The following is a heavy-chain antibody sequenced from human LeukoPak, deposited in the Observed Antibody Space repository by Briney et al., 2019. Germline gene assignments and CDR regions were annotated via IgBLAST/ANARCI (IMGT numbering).Heavy chain of an antibody. Sequence: HPGGSLRLSCAASGFTFSSYSMNWVRQAPGKGLEWVSYISSSSSTIYYADSVKGRFTISRDNAKNSLYLQMNSLRAEDTAVYYCARPHMPHYYYYYYMDVWGKGTTVTVSS. J-gene: IGHJ6*03. CDR1: GFTFSSYS. CDR3: ARPHMPHYYYYYYMDV. D-gene: IGHD2-2*01. CDR2: ISSSSSTI. V-gene: IGHV3-48*01.